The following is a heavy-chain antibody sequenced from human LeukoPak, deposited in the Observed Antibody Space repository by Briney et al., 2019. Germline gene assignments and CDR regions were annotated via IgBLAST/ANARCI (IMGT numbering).Heavy chain of an antibody. J-gene: IGHJ3*02. Sequence: SETLSLTCAVYGGSFSGYYWSWIRQPPGKGLEWIGEINHSGSTNYNPSLKSRVTISVDTSKNQFSLKLSSVTAADTAVYYCARECDYVWGSYRYKDAFDIWGQGTMVTVSS. D-gene: IGHD3-16*02. CDR3: ARECDYVWGSYRYKDAFDI. V-gene: IGHV4-34*01. CDR1: GGSFSGYY. CDR2: INHSGST.